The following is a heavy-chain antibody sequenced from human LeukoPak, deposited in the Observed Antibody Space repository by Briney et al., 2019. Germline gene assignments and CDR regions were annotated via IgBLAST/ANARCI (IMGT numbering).Heavy chain of an antibody. CDR3: ARRKDVVVVPGTMGYYLDV. D-gene: IGHD2-2*01. Sequence: PGGSLRLSCAASGFTFSSYTMNWVRQAPGMGLEWVSSISGSSYYIYYADSVRGRFTVSRDNAKNSLYLQMNGLRAEDTAVYYCARRKDVVVVPGTMGYYLDVWGKGTTVTVSS. CDR1: GFTFSSYT. V-gene: IGHV3-21*01. J-gene: IGHJ6*03. CDR2: ISGSSYYI.